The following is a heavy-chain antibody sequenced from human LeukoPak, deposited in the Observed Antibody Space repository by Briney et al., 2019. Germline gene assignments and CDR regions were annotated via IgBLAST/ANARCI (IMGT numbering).Heavy chain of an antibody. CDR2: ISYDGSNK. V-gene: IGHV3-30-3*01. J-gene: IGHJ6*02. CDR3: AREYKTEYCSGGSCYSYYYGMDV. CDR1: GFTFSSYS. Sequence: GGSLRLSCAASGFTFSSYSMHWVRQAPGKGLEWVAVISYDGSNKYYADSVKGRFTISRGNSKNTLYLQMNSLRAEDTAVYYCAREYKTEYCSGGSCYSYYYGMDVWGQGTTVTVSS. D-gene: IGHD2-15*01.